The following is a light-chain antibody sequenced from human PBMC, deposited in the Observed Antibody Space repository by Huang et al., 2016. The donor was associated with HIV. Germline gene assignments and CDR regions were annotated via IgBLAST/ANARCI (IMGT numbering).Light chain of an antibody. CDR1: QSISSSY. CDR3: QQYGNSLFT. J-gene: IGKJ3*01. CDR2: GPS. Sequence: EIVLTQSPGTLSLSQGERAPLSCRASQSISSSYLARYQQKPGQAPRLLIYGPSGRATGVPDRFSGSGSGTDFILTISRLEPEDFAVYYCQQYGNSLFTFGPGTKVDIK. V-gene: IGKV3-20*01.